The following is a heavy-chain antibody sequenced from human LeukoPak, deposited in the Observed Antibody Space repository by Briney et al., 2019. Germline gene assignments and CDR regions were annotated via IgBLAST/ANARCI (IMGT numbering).Heavy chain of an antibody. CDR1: GGSISSSSYY. D-gene: IGHD2-2*01. V-gene: IGHV4-39*07. CDR2: IYYSGST. J-gene: IGHJ5*02. CDR3: ARSINIVAVPAALTKGSGGWFDP. Sequence: SETLSLTCTVSGGSISSSSYYWGWIRQPPGKGLEWIGSIYYSGSTYYNPSLKSRVTTSVDTSQNQFSLKLSSVTAADTAVYYCARSINIVAVPAALTKGSGGWFDPWGQGTLVTVSS.